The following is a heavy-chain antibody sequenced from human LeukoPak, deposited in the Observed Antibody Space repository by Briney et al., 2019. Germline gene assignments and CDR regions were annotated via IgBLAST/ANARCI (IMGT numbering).Heavy chain of an antibody. J-gene: IGHJ1*01. Sequence: SETLSLTCTISGDSISSSSYYWGWIRQPPGKGLEWIGDIYYRGSAYYNPSLKSRVSISIDTSNNQFSLTLNSVTAADTALYFCARRRYYDSTGYLDWGQGTLVTVSS. CDR3: ARRRYYDSTGYLD. CDR2: IYYRGSA. CDR1: GDSISSSSYY. V-gene: IGHV4-39*01. D-gene: IGHD3-22*01.